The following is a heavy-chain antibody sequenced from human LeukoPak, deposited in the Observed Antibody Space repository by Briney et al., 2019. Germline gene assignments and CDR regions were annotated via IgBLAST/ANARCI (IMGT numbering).Heavy chain of an antibody. J-gene: IGHJ5*02. CDR3: AREHTIAATGTHWFAP. CDR1: GFTFSSYA. V-gene: IGHV3-33*08. CDR2: MWYDGSNE. Sequence: GGSLRLSCAASGFTFSSYAMHWVRQAPGTGLEWVAVMWYDGSNEAYAHSVRGRFTISRDNSENRLYLQMNSLRVEDTAVYYCAREHTIAATGTHWFAPWGQGTLVTVSS. D-gene: IGHD6-13*01.